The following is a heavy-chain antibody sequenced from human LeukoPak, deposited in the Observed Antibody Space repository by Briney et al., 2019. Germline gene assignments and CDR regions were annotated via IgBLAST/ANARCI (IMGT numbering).Heavy chain of an antibody. CDR1: GVTFSNAW. Sequence: GGSLRLSCAASGVTFSNAWMSWGRQAPGKGLEWGGRIKIKTDGGTTDYAARVKGTFTISSEHSKNTLYLQMNSPNTDATAVYYCTTALDYCSSPSCYPYYGMDVWGQGTTVTASS. V-gene: IGHV3-15*01. CDR3: TTALDYCSSPSCYPYYGMDV. J-gene: IGHJ6*02. CDR2: IKIKTDGGTT. D-gene: IGHD2-2*01.